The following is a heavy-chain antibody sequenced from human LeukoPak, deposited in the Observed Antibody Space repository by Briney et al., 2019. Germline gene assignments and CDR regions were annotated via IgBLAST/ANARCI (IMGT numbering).Heavy chain of an antibody. CDR2: ISAYNGNT. CDR1: GYTFTSYG. V-gene: IGHV1-18*01. D-gene: IGHD3-16*02. Sequence: ASVKDSCKASGYTFTSYGISWVRQAPGQGLEWMGWISAYNGNTNYAQKLQGRVTMTTDTSTSTAYMELRSLRSDDTAVYYCARVRDYVWGSYRYMDYWGQGTLVTVSS. CDR3: ARVRDYVWGSYRYMDY. J-gene: IGHJ4*02.